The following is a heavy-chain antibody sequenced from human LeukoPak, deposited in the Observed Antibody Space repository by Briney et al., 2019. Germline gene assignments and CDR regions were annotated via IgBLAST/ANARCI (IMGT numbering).Heavy chain of an antibody. CDR2: INHSGST. V-gene: IGHV4-34*01. J-gene: IGHJ4*02. Sequence: ASETLSLTCAVYGGSFSGYYWSWIRRPPGKGLEWIGEINHSGSTNYNPSLKSRVTISVDTSKNQFSLKLSSVTAADTAVYYCARPPYDWGQGTLVTVSS. D-gene: IGHD3-3*01. CDR1: GGSFSGYY. CDR3: ARPPYD.